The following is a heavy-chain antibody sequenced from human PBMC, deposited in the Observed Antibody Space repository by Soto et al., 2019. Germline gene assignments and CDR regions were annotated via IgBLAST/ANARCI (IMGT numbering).Heavy chain of an antibody. V-gene: IGHV3-33*01. J-gene: IGHJ5*02. Sequence: QVQLVESGGGVVQPGRFLRLSCAASGFTFSSYGMHWVRQAPGKGLEWVAVIWYDGSNKYYADSVKGRFTISRDNSKNTLYLKMNGLRAEDTAVYYCARDPVGVAATRRGIGWFDPWGQGTLVTVSS. D-gene: IGHD2-15*01. CDR3: ARDPVGVAATRRGIGWFDP. CDR2: IWYDGSNK. CDR1: GFTFSSYG.